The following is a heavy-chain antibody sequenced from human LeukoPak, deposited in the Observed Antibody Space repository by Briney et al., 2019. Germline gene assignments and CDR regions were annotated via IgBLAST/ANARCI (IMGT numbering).Heavy chain of an antibody. CDR3: ARGPRTNSGSSPGAFDI. CDR1: GGSIDNYY. CDR2: IYYDGST. D-gene: IGHD1-26*01. V-gene: IGHV4-59*01. J-gene: IGHJ3*02. Sequence: PSETLSLTCTVSGGSIDNYYWSWIRQPPGKGLEWIGYIYYDGSTNYNSSLKSRVTISVDTSKNQFSLKLSSVTAADTAVYYCARGPRTNSGSSPGAFDIWGQGTMVTVSS.